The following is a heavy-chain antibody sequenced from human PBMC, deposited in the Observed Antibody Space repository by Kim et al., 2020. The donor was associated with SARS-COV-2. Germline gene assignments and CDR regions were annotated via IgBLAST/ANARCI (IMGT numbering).Heavy chain of an antibody. Sequence: SVKVSCKASGGTFSSYAISWVRQAPGQGLEWMGGIIPIFGTANYAQKFQGRVTITVDESTSTAYMELSSLRSEDTAVHYCANYYDSSGYYYYGMDVWGQGTTVTVSS. D-gene: IGHD3-22*01. V-gene: IGHV1-69*13. CDR2: IIPIFGTA. CDR1: GGTFSSYA. J-gene: IGHJ6*02. CDR3: ANYYDSSGYYYYGMDV.